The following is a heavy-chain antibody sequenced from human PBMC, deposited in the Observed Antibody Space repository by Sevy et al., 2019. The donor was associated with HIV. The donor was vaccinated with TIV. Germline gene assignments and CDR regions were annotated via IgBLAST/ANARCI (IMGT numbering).Heavy chain of an antibody. CDR1: GGSINSYF. CDR3: ARWVPGGSGIDS. V-gene: IGHV4-59*08. D-gene: IGHD3-10*01. Sequence: SETLSLTCTVSGGSINSYFWSWIRQPPGKGLEWIGYIYYSGSTNYNPSLKSRLTISLDTSKNQFSLKLSSVTAADTAVYYCARWVPGGSGIDSWGQGTLVTVSS. CDR2: IYYSGST. J-gene: IGHJ4*02.